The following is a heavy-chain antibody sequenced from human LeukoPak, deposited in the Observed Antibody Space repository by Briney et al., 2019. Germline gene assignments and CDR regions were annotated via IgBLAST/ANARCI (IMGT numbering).Heavy chain of an antibody. D-gene: IGHD3-10*01. CDR3: ARDRGITTARGVPSWFDP. CDR2: IYTTGSP. CDR1: GGSLSSSNYY. Sequence: SETLSLTCTVSGGSLSSSNYYWTWIRHPAGKELEWIGRIYTTGSPSYSPSLKSRVTISVDTSTNQFSLKLTSVSAADTAVYYCARDRGITTARGVPSWFDPWGQGTLVTVSS. J-gene: IGHJ5*02. V-gene: IGHV4-61*02.